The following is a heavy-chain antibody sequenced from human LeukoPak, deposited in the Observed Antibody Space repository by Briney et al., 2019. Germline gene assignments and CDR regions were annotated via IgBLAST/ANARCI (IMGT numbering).Heavy chain of an antibody. D-gene: IGHD3-22*01. V-gene: IGHV1-69*05. Sequence: SVKVSCKASGYTFTGYYMHWVRQAPGQGLEWMGGIIPIFGTANYAQKFQGRVTITTDESTSTAYMELSSLRSEDTAVYYCARAGGYYDSSGYPDRWGQGTLVTVSS. CDR1: GYTFTGYY. J-gene: IGHJ4*02. CDR3: ARAGGYYDSSGYPDR. CDR2: IIPIFGTA.